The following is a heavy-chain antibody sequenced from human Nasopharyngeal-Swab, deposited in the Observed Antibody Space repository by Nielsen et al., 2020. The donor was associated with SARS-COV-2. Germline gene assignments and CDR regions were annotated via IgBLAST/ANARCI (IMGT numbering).Heavy chain of an antibody. CDR2: IYYSGST. CDR1: GGSISSGGYY. CDR3: ARVLRYFDWLFSDY. J-gene: IGHJ4*02. Sequence: SETLSLTCTVSGGSISSGGYYWSWIRQHPGKGLEWIGYIYYSGSTYYNPSPKSRVTISVDTSKNQFSLKLSSVTAADTAVYYCARVLRYFDWLFSDYWGQGTLVTVSS. V-gene: IGHV4-31*03. D-gene: IGHD3-9*01.